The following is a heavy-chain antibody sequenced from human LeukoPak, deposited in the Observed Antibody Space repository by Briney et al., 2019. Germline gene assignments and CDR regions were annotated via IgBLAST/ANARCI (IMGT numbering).Heavy chain of an antibody. CDR2: ISNDGSII. Sequence: PGRSLRLSCAASGFMFSDYGIHWVRQAPGKGLEWVAVISNDGSIIYYADSVKGRFTISRDNSKNTLHLQMNSLRPDDTAVYYCAKDGPYCGGITCYFRYFDLWGRGTLVTVSS. V-gene: IGHV3-30*18. CDR1: GFMFSDYG. J-gene: IGHJ2*01. CDR3: AKDGPYCGGITCYFRYFDL. D-gene: IGHD2-21*01.